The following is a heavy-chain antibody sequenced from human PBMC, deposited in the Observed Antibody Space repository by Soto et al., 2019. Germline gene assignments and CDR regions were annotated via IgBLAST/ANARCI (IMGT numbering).Heavy chain of an antibody. D-gene: IGHD4-17*01. J-gene: IGHJ4*02. CDR2: IYSGGST. V-gene: IGHV3-53*01. CDR3: ARTDYGDSFDY. Sequence: GGSLRLSCAASGFTVSSNYMSWVRQAPGKGLEWVSVIYSGGSTYYADSVKGRFTISRDNSKNTLYLQMNSLRAEDTAVYYCARTDYGDSFDYWGQGTLGTVSS. CDR1: GFTVSSNY.